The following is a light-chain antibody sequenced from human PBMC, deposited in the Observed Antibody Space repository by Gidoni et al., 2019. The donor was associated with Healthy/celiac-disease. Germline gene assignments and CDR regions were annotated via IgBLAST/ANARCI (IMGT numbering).Light chain of an antibody. CDR1: QSISSY. J-gene: IGKJ2*02. CDR2: AAS. CDR3: QQSYSTPLWT. Sequence: DIQMTQSPSSLSASVGDSATITCRASQSISSYLNWYQQKPGKAPKLLIYAASSLQSGVPSRFSGSGSGTDFTLTISSLQPEDFATYYCQQSYSTPLWTFGQGTKLEIK. V-gene: IGKV1-39*01.